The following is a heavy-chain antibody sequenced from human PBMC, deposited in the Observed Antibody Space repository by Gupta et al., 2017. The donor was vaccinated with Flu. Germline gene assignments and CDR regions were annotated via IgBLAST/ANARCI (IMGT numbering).Heavy chain of an antibody. CDR2: IDWDDDK. J-gene: IGHJ4*02. CDR1: GFSLSTSGMC. Sequence: QVTLRESGPALVKPTQTLTLTCTFSGFSLSTSGMCVSWIRQPPGKALEWLALIDWDDDKYYSTSLKTRLTISKDKSKNKVVRTMTNMDPVDTATYYCARNRLQWLLPPYFDYGGQGTLVTVSS. CDR3: ARNRLQWLLPPYFDY. D-gene: IGHD6-19*01. V-gene: IGHV2-70*01.